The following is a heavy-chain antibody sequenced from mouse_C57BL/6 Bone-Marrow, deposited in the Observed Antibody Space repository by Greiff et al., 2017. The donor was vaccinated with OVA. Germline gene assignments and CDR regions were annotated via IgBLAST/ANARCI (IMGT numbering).Heavy chain of an antibody. CDR1: GFTFSDYG. Sequence: DVHLVESGGGLVKPGGSLKLSCAASGFTFSDYGMHWVRQAPEKGLEWVAYISSGSSTIYYADTVKGRFTISRDNAKNTLFLQMTSLRSEDTAMYYCARAYYGSKYYFDYWGQGTTLTVSS. CDR2: ISSGSSTI. CDR3: ARAYYGSKYYFDY. V-gene: IGHV5-17*01. D-gene: IGHD1-1*01. J-gene: IGHJ2*01.